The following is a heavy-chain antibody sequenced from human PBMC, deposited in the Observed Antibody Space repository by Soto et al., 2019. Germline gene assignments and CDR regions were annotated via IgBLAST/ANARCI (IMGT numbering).Heavy chain of an antibody. J-gene: IGHJ3*02. D-gene: IGHD2-2*02. CDR2: ISGSGGST. CDR3: AKAHIVVVPSAIWHDAFDI. CDR1: GFTFSSYA. V-gene: IGHV3-23*01. Sequence: EVQLLESGGGLVQPGGSLRLSCAASGFTFSSYAMSWVRQAPGKGLEWVSAISGSGGSTYYADSVKGRFTISRDNSKNTLYLQMNSLRAEDTAVYYCAKAHIVVVPSAIWHDAFDIWGQGTMVTVSS.